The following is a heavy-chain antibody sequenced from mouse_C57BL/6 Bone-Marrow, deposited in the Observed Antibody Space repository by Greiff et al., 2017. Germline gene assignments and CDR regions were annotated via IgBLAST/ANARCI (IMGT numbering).Heavy chain of an antibody. CDR3: AREYDGYYYAMDY. D-gene: IGHD2-3*01. V-gene: IGHV5-9*01. J-gene: IGHJ4*01. Sequence: EVKLVESGGGLVKPGGSLKLSCAASGFTFSSYTMSWVRQTPEKRLEWVATISGGGGNTYYPDSVKGRFTISRDTAKNTLYLQMSSLTSEDTALYYCAREYDGYYYAMDYWGQGTSVTVSS. CDR2: ISGGGGNT. CDR1: GFTFSSYT.